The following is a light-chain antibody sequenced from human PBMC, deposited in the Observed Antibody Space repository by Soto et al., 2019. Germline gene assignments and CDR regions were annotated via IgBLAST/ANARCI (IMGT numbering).Light chain of an antibody. CDR1: QTLSNW. CDR3: QQYSIYPYT. V-gene: IGKV1-5*01. CDR2: DAS. Sequence: IQMTQSPSALSASVGDRVTITCRASQTLSNWLAWYQQEPGKAPKLLIFDASSLQSEVPSRFSGSGFGTEFTLIISSLQPDDFGTYYCQQYSIYPYTFGQGTKLEIK. J-gene: IGKJ2*01.